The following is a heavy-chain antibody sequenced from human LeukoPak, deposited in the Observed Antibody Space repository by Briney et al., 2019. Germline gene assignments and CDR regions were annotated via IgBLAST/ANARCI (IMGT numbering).Heavy chain of an antibody. V-gene: IGHV5-51*01. CDR2: ISPGDSDT. Sequence: GESLKISCKGSGYSFTSHRIGWVRQMPGRGLEWMGIISPGDSDTRYSPSFQGQVTISADKSISTADLQWSSLRASDTAMYYCARLSSSWNFDYWGQGTLVTVSS. D-gene: IGHD6-13*01. CDR1: GYSFTSHR. J-gene: IGHJ4*02. CDR3: ARLSSSWNFDY.